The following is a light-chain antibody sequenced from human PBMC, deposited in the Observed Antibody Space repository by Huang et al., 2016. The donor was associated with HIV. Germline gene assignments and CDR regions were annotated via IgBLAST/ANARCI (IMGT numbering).Light chain of an antibody. CDR2: KAS. V-gene: IGKV1-5*03. Sequence: DIQMTQSPSTLSASVGDRVTITCRARQSISNYLAWYQQKPGKAPKLLIYKASTLGSGVPSRFSGSGSGTEFTLTISSLQPDDFATYYCQQYNSYRTFGQGTKVEIK. CDR3: QQYNSYRT. CDR1: QSISNY. J-gene: IGKJ1*01.